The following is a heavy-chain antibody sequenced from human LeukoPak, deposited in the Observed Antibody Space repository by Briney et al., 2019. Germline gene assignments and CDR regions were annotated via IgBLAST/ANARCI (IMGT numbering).Heavy chain of an antibody. CDR1: GGSLTGYF. D-gene: IGHD2-2*01. V-gene: IGHV4-59*08. CDR3: ARQGTITYAYFDY. Sequence: ASETLSLTCTVSGGSLTGYFWSWIRQPPGKGLEWLGYVFYSGNTRYNPSLESRVTTSADTSKNQFSLRLTSVTAADTAVYYCARQGTITYAYFDYWSQGTLVTVSS. J-gene: IGHJ4*02. CDR2: VFYSGNT.